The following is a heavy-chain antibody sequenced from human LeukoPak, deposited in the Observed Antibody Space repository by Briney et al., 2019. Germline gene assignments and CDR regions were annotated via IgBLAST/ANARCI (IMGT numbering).Heavy chain of an antibody. CDR1: GFTVSSNY. CDR3: AKDSTPLDTAMVGYDY. CDR2: IYSGGST. Sequence: GGSLRLSCAASGFTVSSNYMSWVRQAPGKGLEWVSVIYSGGSTYYADSVKGRFTISRDNSKNTLYLQMNSLRAEDTAVYYCAKDSTPLDTAMVGYDYWGQGTLVTVSS. D-gene: IGHD5-18*01. J-gene: IGHJ4*02. V-gene: IGHV3-66*02.